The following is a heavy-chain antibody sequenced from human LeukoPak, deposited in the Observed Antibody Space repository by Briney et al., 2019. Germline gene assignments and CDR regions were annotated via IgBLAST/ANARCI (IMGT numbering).Heavy chain of an antibody. Sequence: GGSLRLSCAASGFTFSSYSMNWVRQAPGKGLEWVSYISSSSSTIYYADSVKGRFTISRDNAKNSLYLQMNSLRAEDTAVYYCARDYYDSSGEGGAFDIWGQGTMVTVSS. D-gene: IGHD3-22*01. CDR1: GFTFSSYS. CDR2: ISSSSSTI. V-gene: IGHV3-48*04. J-gene: IGHJ3*02. CDR3: ARDYYDSSGEGGAFDI.